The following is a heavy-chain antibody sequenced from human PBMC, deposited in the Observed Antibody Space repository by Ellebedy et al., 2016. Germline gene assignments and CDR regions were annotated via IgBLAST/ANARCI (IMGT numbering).Heavy chain of an antibody. Sequence: GGSLRLSCAASGFTVGTYGMNWVRQVPGKGLEWISGFYSSGSATYYADSVRGRFTISRDNSRNMFYMQVSSLRVEDAALYYCVRRDFSFPGTDCFDVWGQGTMITVSS. J-gene: IGHJ3*01. CDR3: VRRDFSFPGTDCFDV. CDR2: FYSSGSAT. V-gene: IGHV3-23*05. CDR1: GFTVGTYG. D-gene: IGHD2-21*01.